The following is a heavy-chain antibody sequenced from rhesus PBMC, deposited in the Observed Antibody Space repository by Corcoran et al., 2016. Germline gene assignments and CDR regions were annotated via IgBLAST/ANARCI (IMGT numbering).Heavy chain of an antibody. CDR1: GGSVSSSNW. V-gene: IGHV4-65*01. CDR3: ANVGVTNIGY. Sequence: QVQLQESGPGPVKPSETLSLTCAVSGGSVSSSNWWSWIRQPPGKGLEWIGYISGSRGSNYYNPFPQVWVPILTDTSKNPFSLKLSSVAGADTALLYCANVGVTNIGYWGPGVLVTVSS. J-gene: IGHJ4*01. CDR2: ISGSRGSN. D-gene: IGHD3-34*01.